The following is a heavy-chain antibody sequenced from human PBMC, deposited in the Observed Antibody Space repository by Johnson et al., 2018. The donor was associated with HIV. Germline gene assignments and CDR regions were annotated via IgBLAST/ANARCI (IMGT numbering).Heavy chain of an antibody. CDR1: GFTFDDYA. J-gene: IGHJ3*02. V-gene: IGHV3-9*01. CDR3: AKIVATSDDVFDI. Sequence: VHLVESGGGLVQPGRSLRLSCAASGFTFDDYAMHWVRQAPGKGLEWVSVVHRDGRLYYADSVKGRFRLSRDNSKNTLYLQMNSMRAEDTAVFYCAKIVATSDDVFDIWGQGTKVTVSS. D-gene: IGHD5-12*01. CDR2: VHRDGRL.